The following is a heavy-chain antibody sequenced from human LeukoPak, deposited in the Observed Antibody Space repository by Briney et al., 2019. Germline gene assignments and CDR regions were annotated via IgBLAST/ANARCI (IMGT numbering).Heavy chain of an antibody. CDR2: IYPGDSDT. D-gene: IGHD1-26*01. V-gene: IGHV5-51*01. CDR1: GYSFTSYW. CDR3: ARHRRYGYSGSSLTPYYFDY. Sequence: GESLKISCKGSGYSFTSYWIGWVRQMPGKGLEWMGIIYPGDSDTRYSPSFQGQVTISADKSISTAYLQWSSLKASDTAMYYCARHRRYGYSGSSLTPYYFDYWGQGTLVTVSS. J-gene: IGHJ4*02.